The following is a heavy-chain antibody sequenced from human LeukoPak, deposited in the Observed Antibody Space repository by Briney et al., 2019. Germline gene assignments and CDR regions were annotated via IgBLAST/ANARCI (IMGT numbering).Heavy chain of an antibody. CDR3: ARDMFVVVPDSISYYFYMDV. D-gene: IGHD2-2*01. CDR2: IKSNNGNT. Sequence: ASVRVSCKASGYTFDNYAICWVRQAPGQGLEWIGWIKSNNGNTSYAQKFQGRVTMTTDTSTGTAYMELRSLRSDDTAVYYCARDMFVVVPDSISYYFYMDVWGQGTTVTVSS. CDR1: GYTFDNYA. V-gene: IGHV1-18*01. J-gene: IGHJ6*03.